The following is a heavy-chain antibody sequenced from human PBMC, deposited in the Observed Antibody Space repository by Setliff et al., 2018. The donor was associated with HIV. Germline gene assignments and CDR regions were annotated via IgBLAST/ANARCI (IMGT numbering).Heavy chain of an antibody. CDR3: ARRIDDSGSFPDKNWFDT. V-gene: IGHV4-4*09. D-gene: IGHD3-10*01. CDR2: IFSSGST. CDR1: GDSISSYS. J-gene: IGHJ5*02. Sequence: PSETLSLTCTVSGDSISSYSWNRIRQSPGGGLEWIGFIFSSGSTKYNPSLQSRVTMSIDTSKNQFSLRLTSVTAADTAVYYCARRIDDSGSFPDKNWFDTWGQGSLVTVSS.